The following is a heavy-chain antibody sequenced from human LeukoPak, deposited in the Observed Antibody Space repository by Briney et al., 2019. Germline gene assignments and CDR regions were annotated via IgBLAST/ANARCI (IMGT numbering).Heavy chain of an antibody. CDR3: ARYTYYYDSSGYYSEYFQH. D-gene: IGHD3-22*01. CDR1: GYTFTGYY. CDR2: INPNSGGT. V-gene: IGHV1-2*02. Sequence: ASVKVSCKASGYTFTGYYMHWVRQAPGQGLEWMGWINPNSGGTNYAQKFQGRVTMTRDTSISTAYMELSSLRSEDTAVYYCARYTYYYDSSGYYSEYFQHWGQGTLVTVSS. J-gene: IGHJ1*01.